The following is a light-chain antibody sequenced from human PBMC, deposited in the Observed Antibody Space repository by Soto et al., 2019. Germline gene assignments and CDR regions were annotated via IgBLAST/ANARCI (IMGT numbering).Light chain of an antibody. CDR2: DAS. CDR3: QQYNNWPPWT. V-gene: IGKV3D-15*01. J-gene: IGKJ1*01. CDR1: QSVSSN. Sequence: EILMTHSPATLSVSPGERATVSCRASQSVSSNLAWYQQKPGQAPRLLIYDASNRAAGIPARFSGSGSGTEFTLTISSLQSEDFAVYYCQQYNNWPPWTFGQGTKVDI.